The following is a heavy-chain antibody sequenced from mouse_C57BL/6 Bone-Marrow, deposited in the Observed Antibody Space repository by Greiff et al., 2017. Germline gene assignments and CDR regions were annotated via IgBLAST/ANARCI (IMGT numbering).Heavy chain of an antibody. CDR3: ARSFISTVVAPYYAMDY. J-gene: IGHJ4*01. D-gene: IGHD1-1*01. CDR2: IYPRSGNT. CDR1: GYTFTSYG. V-gene: IGHV1-81*01. Sequence: QVQLQQSGAELARPGASVKLSCKASGYTFTSYGISWVKQRTGQGLEWIGVIYPRSGNTYYNEKFKGKDTLTADKSSSTAYMELRSLTSEDSAVYFCARSFISTVVAPYYAMDYWGQGTSVTVSS.